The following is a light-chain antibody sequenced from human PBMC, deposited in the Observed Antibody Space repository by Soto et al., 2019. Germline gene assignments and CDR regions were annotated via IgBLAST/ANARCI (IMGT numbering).Light chain of an antibody. Sequence: QSVLTQPASVSGSPGQSITISCTGTSSDVGTYNYVSWYQQHPGRAPKLLIYHVNTRPSGISNRFSGSKSGDTASLTISGLQAEDEAEYSCFSYSTSSSLYVFGSGTKVTV. V-gene: IGLV2-14*03. CDR3: FSYSTSSSLYV. CDR2: HVN. CDR1: SSDVGTYNY. J-gene: IGLJ1*01.